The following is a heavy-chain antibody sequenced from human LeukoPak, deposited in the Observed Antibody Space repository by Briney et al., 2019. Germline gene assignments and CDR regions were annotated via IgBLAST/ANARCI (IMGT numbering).Heavy chain of an antibody. J-gene: IGHJ4*02. CDR1: GYTFTSYG. D-gene: IGHD1-26*01. CDR2: ISAYNGDT. CDR3: ARDLKRTVGATTASDY. V-gene: IGHV1-18*01. Sequence: ASVKVSCKASGYTFTSYGISWVRQAPGQGLEWMGRISAYNGDTNYAQKFQGRVTMTTDTSTSTGYMELRSLTSDDTAVYYCARDLKRTVGATTASDYWGQGTLVTVSS.